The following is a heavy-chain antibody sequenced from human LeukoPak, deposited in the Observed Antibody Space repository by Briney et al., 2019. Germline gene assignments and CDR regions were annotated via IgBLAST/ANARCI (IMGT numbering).Heavy chain of an antibody. D-gene: IGHD3-10*01. CDR3: ARGAYGSGSSYNYYGMHV. J-gene: IGHJ6*02. V-gene: IGHV5-51*01. Sequence: GESLKISCKGSGYRFATSWIAWVRQMPGKGLEWMGIIYPDDADSRYSPSFEGQVTFSVDKSISTAYLQWSSLKASATAIYYCARGAYGSGSSYNYYGMHVWGQGTPVPVSS. CDR1: GYRFATSW. CDR2: IYPDDADS.